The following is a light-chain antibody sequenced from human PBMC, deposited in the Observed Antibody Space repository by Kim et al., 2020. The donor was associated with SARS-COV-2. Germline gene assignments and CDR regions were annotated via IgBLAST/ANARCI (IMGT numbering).Light chain of an antibody. CDR1: QSVSSY. J-gene: IGKJ2*01. Sequence: SLSPGASATLACRASQSVSSYLAWYQQKPGQAPRLLIYDASNRATGIPARFSGSGSGTDFTLTISSLEPEDFAVYYCQQRSNWPYTFGQGTKLEIK. V-gene: IGKV3-11*01. CDR2: DAS. CDR3: QQRSNWPYT.